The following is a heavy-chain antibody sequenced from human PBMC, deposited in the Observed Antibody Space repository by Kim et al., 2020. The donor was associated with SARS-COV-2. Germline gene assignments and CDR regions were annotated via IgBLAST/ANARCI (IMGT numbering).Heavy chain of an antibody. Sequence: GGSLRLSCAASGFTFSSYGMHWVRQAPGKGLEWVAGISYDGSNKYYADSVKGRFTISRDNSKNTLYLQMNSLRAEDTAVYYCAKDYDDVWGNGARADYFGYWGQGTLVTVSS. CDR3: AKDYDDVWGNGARADYFGY. J-gene: IGHJ4*02. V-gene: IGHV3-30*18. CDR2: ISYDGSNK. CDR1: GFTFSSYG. D-gene: IGHD3-16*01.